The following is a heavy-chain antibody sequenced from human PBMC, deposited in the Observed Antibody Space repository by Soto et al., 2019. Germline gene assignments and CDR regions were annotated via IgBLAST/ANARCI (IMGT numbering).Heavy chain of an antibody. D-gene: IGHD3-22*01. CDR3: ARTLTYYYDSSGYYYYGMDV. V-gene: IGHV1-46*01. CDR1: GYTFTSYY. CDR2: INPSGGST. J-gene: IGHJ6*02. Sequence: ASVKVSCKASGYTFTSYYMHWVRQAPGQGLEWMGIINPSGGSTSYAQKFQGRVTMTRDTSTSTVYMELSSLRSEDTAVYYCARTLTYYYDSSGYYYYGMDVWGQGNTVTVSS.